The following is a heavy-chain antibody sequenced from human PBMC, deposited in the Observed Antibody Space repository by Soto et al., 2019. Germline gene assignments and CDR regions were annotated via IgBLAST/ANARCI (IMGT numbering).Heavy chain of an antibody. Sequence: SETLSLTCTVSGGSIRSSTYYWGWIRQPPGKGLEWIGSIYYSGSTHYNPSLKSRVTMSVDTSTNQFSLKLSSVTAADTAVYYCARTYDGSGPNSGGYAFDIWGQGTMVTVSS. V-gene: IGHV4-39*01. CDR3: ARTYDGSGPNSGGYAFDI. D-gene: IGHD3-22*01. J-gene: IGHJ3*02. CDR2: IYYSGST. CDR1: GGSIRSSTYY.